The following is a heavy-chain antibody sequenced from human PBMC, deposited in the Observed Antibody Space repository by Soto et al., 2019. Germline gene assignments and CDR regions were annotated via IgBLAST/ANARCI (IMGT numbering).Heavy chain of an antibody. Sequence: GGSLRLSCAASGFTFSSYEMNWVRQAPGKGMEWVSYISSSGSTIYYADSVKGRFTISRDNAKNSLYLQMNSLRAEDTAVYYCASDPILGYSSSWFDYWGQGTLVTVSS. V-gene: IGHV3-48*03. CDR3: ASDPILGYSSSWFDY. CDR2: ISSSGSTI. D-gene: IGHD6-13*01. J-gene: IGHJ4*02. CDR1: GFTFSSYE.